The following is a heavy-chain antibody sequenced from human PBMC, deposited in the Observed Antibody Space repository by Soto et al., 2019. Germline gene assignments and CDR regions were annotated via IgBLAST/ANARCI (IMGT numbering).Heavy chain of an antibody. Sequence: SETLSLTCAVYNGSLTVHYWTWIRHPPGKGLEWIGEIDHSGITNYNPSLKSRVTISVDTSKNRFSLILTSVTAADTAVYYCMSRARERGSASITFGGGGPRFGDYWGQGNLVTVSS. CDR1: NGSLTVHY. D-gene: IGHD3-16*01. CDR3: MSRARERGSASITFGGGGPRFGDY. V-gene: IGHV4-34*01. J-gene: IGHJ4*02. CDR2: IDHSGIT.